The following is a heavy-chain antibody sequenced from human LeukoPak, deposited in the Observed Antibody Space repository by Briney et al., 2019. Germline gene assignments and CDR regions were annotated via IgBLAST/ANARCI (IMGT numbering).Heavy chain of an antibody. CDR3: ARALPIGRRSDTFDI. J-gene: IGHJ3*02. CDR2: IYYTGGT. V-gene: IGHV4-59*01. CDR1: GGSISSYY. D-gene: IGHD2/OR15-2a*01. Sequence: SETLSLTCTVSGGSISSYYWSWIRQPPGKGLEWIGYIYYTGGTNYNPSLRSRVTISVDTSKSEFSLKLSSVTAADTAVYYCARALPIGRRSDTFDIWGQGTMVTVSS.